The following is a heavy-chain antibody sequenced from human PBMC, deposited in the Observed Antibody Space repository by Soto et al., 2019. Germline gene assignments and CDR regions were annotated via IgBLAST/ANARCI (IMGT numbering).Heavy chain of an antibody. J-gene: IGHJ4*02. CDR1: GFTFSSYA. V-gene: IGHV3-23*01. CDR3: AKDPGYSYAKYYFDY. D-gene: IGHD5-18*01. Sequence: GGSLRLSCAASGFTFSSYAMSWVRQAPGKGLEWVSAISGSGGSTYYADSVKGRFTISRDNSKNTLYLQMNSLRAEDTAVYYCAKDPGYSYAKYYFDYWGQGTLVTVSS. CDR2: ISGSGGST.